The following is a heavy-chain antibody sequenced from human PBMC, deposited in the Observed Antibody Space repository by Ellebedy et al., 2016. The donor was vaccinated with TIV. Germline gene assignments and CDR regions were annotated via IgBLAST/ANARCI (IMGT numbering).Heavy chain of an antibody. Sequence: SQTLSLTCXISGHSVSSNSAGWNWIRQSPLRGLDWLGRTYYASKWYNDYAVSVKSRITINPDTSNNQFSLHLNSVTPEDTAVYYCARAVWANGILGPFDTWGQGILVTVSS. CDR2: TYYASKWYN. V-gene: IGHV6-1*01. D-gene: IGHD3-16*01. CDR3: ARAVWANGILGPFDT. CDR1: GHSVSSNSAG. J-gene: IGHJ4*02.